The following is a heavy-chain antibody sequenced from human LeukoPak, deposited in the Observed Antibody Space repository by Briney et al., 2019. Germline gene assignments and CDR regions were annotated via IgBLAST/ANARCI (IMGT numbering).Heavy chain of an antibody. J-gene: IGHJ5*02. CDR2: IYPGDSDT. CDR3: ARLVGYWPRLNWFDP. Sequence: GESLKISGKGSGYSFTSYWIGWVRQMPGKGLEWMGIIYPGDSDTRYSPSFQGQVTISADKSISTAYLQWSSLKASDTAMYYCARLVGYWPRLNWFDPWGQGTLVTVSS. V-gene: IGHV5-51*01. D-gene: IGHD2-8*02. CDR1: GYSFTSYW.